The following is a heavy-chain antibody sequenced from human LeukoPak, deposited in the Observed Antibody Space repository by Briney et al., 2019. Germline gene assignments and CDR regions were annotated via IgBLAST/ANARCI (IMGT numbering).Heavy chain of an antibody. CDR1: GLTFSSYS. J-gene: IGHJ4*02. V-gene: IGHV3-21*01. D-gene: IGHD6-6*01. CDR2: ISSSSSYI. CDR3: ARDLRAYSSSSRFNY. Sequence: GGSLRLSCAASGLTFSSYSMNWVRQAPGKGLEWVSSISSSSSYIYYADSVKGRFTISRDNAKNSLYLQMNSLRAEDTAVYYCARDLRAYSSSSRFNYWGQGTLVTVSS.